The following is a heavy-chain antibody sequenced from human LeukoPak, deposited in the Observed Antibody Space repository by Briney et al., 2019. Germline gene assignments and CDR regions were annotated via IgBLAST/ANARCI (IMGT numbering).Heavy chain of an antibody. V-gene: IGHV3-30*02. D-gene: IGHD4-17*01. CDR2: IRFDGSNK. CDR1: GFTFNTYD. Sequence: GGSLRLSCVASGFTFNTYDMHWVRQAPGKGLEWVAFIRFDGSNKYYADSVKGRFTISRDNSKNTLYLQMNSLRAEDTAVYYCAREDYGDYDGGFDPWGQGTLVTVSS. CDR3: AREDYGDYDGGFDP. J-gene: IGHJ5*02.